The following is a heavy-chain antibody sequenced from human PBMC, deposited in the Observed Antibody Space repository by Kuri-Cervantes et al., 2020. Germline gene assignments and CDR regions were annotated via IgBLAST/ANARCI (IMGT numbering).Heavy chain of an antibody. Sequence: GALKISCAASEFTFSNYAMHWVRQAPGKGLEWVSAISGSGGSTYYADSVKGRFTISRDNAKNSLYLQMNSLRAEDTAVYYCARAGARLEQLVPWYYYGMDVWGQGTTVTVSS. CDR1: EFTFSNYA. CDR3: ARAGARLEQLVPWYYYGMDV. J-gene: IGHJ6*02. CDR2: ISGSGGST. V-gene: IGHV3-21*04. D-gene: IGHD6-13*01.